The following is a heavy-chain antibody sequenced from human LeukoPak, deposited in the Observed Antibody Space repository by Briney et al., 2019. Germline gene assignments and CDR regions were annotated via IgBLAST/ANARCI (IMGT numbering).Heavy chain of an antibody. V-gene: IGHV6-1*01. CDR3: ARAIVVAGTWKFDP. CDR2: AYYRSKWYN. J-gene: IGHJ5*02. CDR1: GDSVSSNSAA. Sequence: PWHTLSLTCAISGDSVSSNSAAWNWIRQSPSRGLEWLGRAYYRSKWYNDYAVSVKSRITINPDTSKNQFSLQLNSVTPEDTAVYYCARAIVVAGTWKFDPWGQGTLVGVSS. D-gene: IGHD6-19*01.